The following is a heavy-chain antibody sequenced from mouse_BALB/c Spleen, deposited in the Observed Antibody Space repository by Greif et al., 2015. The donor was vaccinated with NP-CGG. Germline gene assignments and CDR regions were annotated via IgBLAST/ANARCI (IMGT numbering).Heavy chain of an antibody. CDR1: GFTFTDYY. CDR3: ARDINYDDIYWFFDV. J-gene: IGHJ1*01. CDR2: IRNKPKGYTT. D-gene: IGHD2-4*01. Sequence: EVMLVESGGGLVQPGGSLRLSCATSGFTFTDYYMSWVRQPPGKALEWLGFIRNKPKGYTTEYSASVKGRFTISRDNSQSILYLQMNTLRAEDSATCYCARDINYDDIYWFFDVWGAGTTVAVSS. V-gene: IGHV7-3*02.